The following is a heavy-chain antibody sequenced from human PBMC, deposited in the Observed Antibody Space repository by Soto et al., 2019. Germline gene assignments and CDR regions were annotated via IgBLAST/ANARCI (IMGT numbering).Heavy chain of an antibody. CDR3: ARSSDYYDSSGYYQYYLDY. J-gene: IGHJ4*02. D-gene: IGHD3-22*01. V-gene: IGHV5-51*01. CDR2: IYPGDSDT. CDR1: GYSFTSYW. Sequence: GESLKISCKGSGYSFTSYWIGWVRQMPGKGLEWMGIIYPGDSDTRYSPSFQGQVTISADKSISTAYLQWSSLKASDTAMYYCARSSDYYDSSGYYQYYLDYWGQGTLVTVSS.